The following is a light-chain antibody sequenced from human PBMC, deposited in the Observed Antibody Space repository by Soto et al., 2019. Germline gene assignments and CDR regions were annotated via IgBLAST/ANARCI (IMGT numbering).Light chain of an antibody. CDR3: QQYYRYPLT. V-gene: IGKV1-5*01. CDR2: DVS. Sequence: DIQMTQSPSTLSASVGDRVTITCRASQSFSTWLAWYQQKPGRAPNLLIYDVSSLESGVPSRFSGSGSGTEFPLTISSLQPDDFATYYCQQYYRYPLTFGGGTTVEIK. CDR1: QSFSTW. J-gene: IGKJ4*01.